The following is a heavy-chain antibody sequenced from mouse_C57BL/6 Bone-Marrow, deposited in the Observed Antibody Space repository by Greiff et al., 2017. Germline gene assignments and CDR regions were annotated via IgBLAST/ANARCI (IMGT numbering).Heavy chain of an antibody. CDR3: APYDTTVVATP. Sequence: QVQLQQSGPELVKPGASVKISCKASGYAFSSSWMTWVKQRPGKGLEWIGRIYPGDGDTNYNGKFKGKATLTADKFSSTAYMQLSRLTSEDSAVYSCAPYDTTVVATPWGQGTTLTVSS. V-gene: IGHV1-82*01. J-gene: IGHJ2*01. D-gene: IGHD1-1*01. CDR2: IYPGDGDT. CDR1: GYAFSSSW.